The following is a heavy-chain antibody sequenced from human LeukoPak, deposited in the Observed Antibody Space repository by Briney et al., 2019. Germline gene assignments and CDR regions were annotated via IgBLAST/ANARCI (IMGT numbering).Heavy chain of an antibody. J-gene: IGHJ4*02. CDR3: ARGSGGYFGSGKFDS. CDR1: GGTFSTSA. CDR2: INPNSGGT. D-gene: IGHD3-10*01. Sequence: ASVTVSCKTSGGTFSTSAITWVRQAPGQGLEWMGWINPNSGGTNSAQKFQGRVTMTRDTSISTAYMELSSLSSDDTAVYYCARGSGGYFGSGKFDSWGQGTLVTVSS. V-gene: IGHV1-2*02.